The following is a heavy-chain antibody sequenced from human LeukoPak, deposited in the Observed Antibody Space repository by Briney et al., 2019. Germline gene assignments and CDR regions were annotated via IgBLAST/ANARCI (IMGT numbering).Heavy chain of an antibody. CDR1: GFTFSTYG. Sequence: PGTSLTLSCVASGFTFSTYGFHWVRQAPGRGLEWVAVIWHDGSNKYYPDSVKGRFTISRDNSKNTLYLQMNSLRAEDTAVYYCARDRGNDYWGQGTLVTVSS. CDR3: ARDRGNDY. D-gene: IGHD3-10*01. J-gene: IGHJ4*02. CDR2: IWHDGSNK. V-gene: IGHV3-33*01.